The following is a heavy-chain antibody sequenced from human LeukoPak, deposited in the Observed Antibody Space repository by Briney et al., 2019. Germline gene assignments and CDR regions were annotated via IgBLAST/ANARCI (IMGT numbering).Heavy chain of an antibody. CDR2: ISAYNGNT. CDR1: GYTFTNYG. D-gene: IGHD2-8*01. Sequence: ASVKVSRKASGYTFTNYGINWMRQAPGQGLEWMGWISAYNGNTNYAQKLQGRVTMTTDTSTSTAYMELRSLRSDDTAVYYCARDRFLIHYYYGMDVWGQGTTVTVSS. J-gene: IGHJ6*02. V-gene: IGHV1-18*01. CDR3: ARDRFLIHYYYGMDV.